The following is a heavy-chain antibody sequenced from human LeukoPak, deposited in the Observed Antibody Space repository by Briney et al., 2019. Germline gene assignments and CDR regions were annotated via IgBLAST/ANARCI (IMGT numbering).Heavy chain of an antibody. CDR2: ISGSGGST. D-gene: IGHD1-26*01. V-gene: IGHV3-23*01. CDR3: GKEGRGMGAATIDY. CDR1: GFTFSNCA. Sequence: GGSLRLSCAASGFTFSNCAMSWVRQAPGKGLECVSGISGSGGSTYYADSVGRFSISRDNSKNTLYLQMTSLRAEDTAVYYCGKEGRGMGAATIDYWGQGTLVTVSS. J-gene: IGHJ4*02.